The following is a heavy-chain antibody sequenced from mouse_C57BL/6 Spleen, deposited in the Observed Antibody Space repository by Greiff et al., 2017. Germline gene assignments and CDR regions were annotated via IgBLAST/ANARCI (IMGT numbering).Heavy chain of an antibody. CDR1: GYAFTNYL. D-gene: IGHD4-1*01. J-gene: IGHJ4*01. CDR3: AREGCSGAMDC. CDR2: INPGSGGT. V-gene: IGHV1-54*01. Sequence: QVHVKQSGAELVRPGTSVKVSCKASGYAFTNYLIEWVKQRPGQGLEWIGVINPGSGGTNYNEKFKGKATLTADKSSSTPYLQLSSLTSEDAAVYVCAREGCSGAMDCWGPGTSVTVSS.